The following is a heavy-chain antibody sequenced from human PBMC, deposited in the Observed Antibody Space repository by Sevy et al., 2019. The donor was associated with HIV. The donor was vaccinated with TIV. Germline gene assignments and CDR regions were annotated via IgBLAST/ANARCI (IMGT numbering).Heavy chain of an antibody. V-gene: IGHV3-7*01. CDR2: IKPDESEK. CDR1: GFNFGSHW. D-gene: IGHD1-26*01. Sequence: GGSLRLSCVVSGFNFGSHWMTWVRQAPGRGLECVANIKPDESEKYYVESVKGRFTVSRDNVKNSLYLQMNSLGDEDTAVYYCARDLNWDSIWGQGTMVTVSS. CDR3: ARDLNWDSI. J-gene: IGHJ3*02.